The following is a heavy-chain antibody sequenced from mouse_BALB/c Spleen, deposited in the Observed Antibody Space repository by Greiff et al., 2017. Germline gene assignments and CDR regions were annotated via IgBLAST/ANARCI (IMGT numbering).Heavy chain of an antibody. CDR1: GFTFSSYA. Sequence: DVHLVESGGGLVKPGGSLTLTCAASGFTFSSYAMSWVRQTPEERLEWVASISSGGSTYYPDSVKGRFTISRDNARNLLYLQMSSLRSEDTAMYYGARSGRLPAYYYAMDYWGQGTSVTVSS. J-gene: IGHJ4*01. V-gene: IGHV5-6-5*01. CDR3: ARSGRLPAYYYAMDY. CDR2: ISSGGST. D-gene: IGHD3-2*02.